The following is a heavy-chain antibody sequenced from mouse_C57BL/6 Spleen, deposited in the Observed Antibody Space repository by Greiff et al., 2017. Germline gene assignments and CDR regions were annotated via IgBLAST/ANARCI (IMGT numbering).Heavy chain of an antibody. CDR3: ASYDPYYAMDY. Sequence: EVMLVESGGGLVQPGGSLKLSCAASGFPFSDYYMYWVRQTPEKRLEWVAYISNGGGSTYYPDTVKGRFTISRDNAKNTLYLQMSRLKSEDTAMYYCASYDPYYAMDYWGQGTSVTVSS. CDR2: ISNGGGST. J-gene: IGHJ4*01. V-gene: IGHV5-12*01. D-gene: IGHD2-3*01. CDR1: GFPFSDYY.